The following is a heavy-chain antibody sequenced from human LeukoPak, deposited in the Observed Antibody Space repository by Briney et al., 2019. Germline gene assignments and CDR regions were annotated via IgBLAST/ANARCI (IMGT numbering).Heavy chain of an antibody. CDR3: ARGPTISETGYFDS. V-gene: IGHV4-34*01. Sequence: KASETLSLTCAVYGGSFRYYYWSWIRQSPGKGLEWIAEINHRGDTNYNPSVKSRVTISVDTSKNQFSLKVTSLTAADTAVYYCARGPTISETGYFDSWGQGTLVTVSS. CDR2: INHRGDT. CDR1: GGSFRYYY. J-gene: IGHJ4*03. D-gene: IGHD1-1*01.